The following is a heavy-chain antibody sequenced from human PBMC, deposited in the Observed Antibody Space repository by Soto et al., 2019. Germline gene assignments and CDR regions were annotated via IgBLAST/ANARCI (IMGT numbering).Heavy chain of an antibody. V-gene: IGHV1-2*02. D-gene: IGHD6-13*01. J-gene: IGHJ4*02. CDR3: VRGYYSSSWRVFDY. CDR2: MNPNSGGT. Sequence: QVQLVQSGADVKKTGASVKVSCKTSGYTFSGYFMHWLRQAPGQGLEWMGWMNPNSGGTDYAQNFQGRVSMTWDTSISTAYMELSRLRSDDTAIYYCVRGYYSSSWRVFDYWGQGTLVTVSS. CDR1: GYTFSGYF.